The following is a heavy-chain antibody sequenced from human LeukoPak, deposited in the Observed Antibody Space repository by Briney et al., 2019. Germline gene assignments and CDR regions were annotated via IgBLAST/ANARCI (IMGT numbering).Heavy chain of an antibody. Sequence: ASVKVSCKASGHTFTSYGITWVRQAPGQGLEWMGWVSPYNDNTNYAQNLQDRVTMTTDTSATTAYMELRSLRSDDTAVYYCARGSYEDYWGQGTLVTVSS. CDR1: GHTFTSYG. CDR2: VSPYNDNT. CDR3: ARGSYEDY. V-gene: IGHV1-18*01. D-gene: IGHD3-16*01. J-gene: IGHJ4*02.